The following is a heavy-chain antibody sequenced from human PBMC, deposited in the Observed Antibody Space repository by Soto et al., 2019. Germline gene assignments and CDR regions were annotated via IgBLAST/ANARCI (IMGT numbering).Heavy chain of an antibody. J-gene: IGHJ4*02. V-gene: IGHV3-33*01. CDR2: IWYDGSNK. CDR1: GSIFSGYG. CDR3: ARDGLGGSAFRGCCDY. D-gene: IGHD2-15*01. Sequence: QEHLVESGGGVVQPGRSLRLSCAASGSIFSGYGMHWVRQAPGKGLEWVAVIWYDGSNKYYADSVKGRFTMSRDNSKNMLYLQMDSLRAEDTAIYYCARDGLGGSAFRGCCDYWGQGTLVTVS.